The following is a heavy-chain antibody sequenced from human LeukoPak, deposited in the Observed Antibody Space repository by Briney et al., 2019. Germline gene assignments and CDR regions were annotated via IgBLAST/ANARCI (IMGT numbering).Heavy chain of an antibody. V-gene: IGHV1-69*05. Sequence: SVKVSCKASGGTFSSHAISWVRQAPGQGLEWMGRIIPIFGTANYAQKFQGRVTITTEESTTPAYMELSSLRSEDTAVYYCARDTLIGIQGAASFGALTFDYWGQGSLVTVSS. J-gene: IGHJ4*02. D-gene: IGHD3-16*02. CDR1: GGTFSSHA. CDR3: ARDTLIGIQGAASFGALTFDY. CDR2: IIPIFGTA.